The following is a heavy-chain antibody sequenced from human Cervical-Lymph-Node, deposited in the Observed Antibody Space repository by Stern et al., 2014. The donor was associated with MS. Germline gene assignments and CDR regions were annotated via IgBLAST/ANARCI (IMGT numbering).Heavy chain of an antibody. Sequence: QDQLVESGAEVKKPGASVKVSCKASGYTFTSYYMHWVRQAPGQGLEWMGIINPSGGSTSYAQKFQGRVTMTRDTSTSTVYMELSSLRSEDTAVYYCARETGTYCGGDCLDYWGQGTLVTVSS. CDR2: INPSGGST. CDR1: GYTFTSYY. V-gene: IGHV1-46*03. D-gene: IGHD2-21*02. J-gene: IGHJ4*02. CDR3: ARETGTYCGGDCLDY.